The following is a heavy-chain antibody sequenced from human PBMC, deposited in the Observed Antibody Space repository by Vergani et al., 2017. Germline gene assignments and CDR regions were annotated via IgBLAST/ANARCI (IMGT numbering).Heavy chain of an antibody. J-gene: IGHJ4*02. V-gene: IGHV3-7*03. Sequence: EVQLVESGGGLVQPGGSLRLSCAASGFTFSSYWMSWVRQAPGKGLEWVANIKQDGSEKYYVDSVKGRFTISRDNAKNSLYLQMNSLRAEDTAVYYCAKEGSMITFGGVIVYWGQGTLVTVSS. CDR3: AKEGSMITFGGVIVY. CDR1: GFTFSSYW. CDR2: IKQDGSEK. D-gene: IGHD3-16*02.